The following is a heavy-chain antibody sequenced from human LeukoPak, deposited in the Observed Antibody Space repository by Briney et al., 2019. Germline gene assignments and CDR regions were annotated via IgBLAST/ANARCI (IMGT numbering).Heavy chain of an antibody. Sequence: GGSLRLSCAASGFTFSSHEMTWVRQAPGKGLEWVSYISSSGSSTDYADSVKGRFTISRDNAKNTLYLQMNSLRAEDTAVYYCAREGGYDPFEYWGQGTLVTVSS. CDR3: AREGGYDPFEY. J-gene: IGHJ4*02. V-gene: IGHV3-48*03. D-gene: IGHD5-12*01. CDR2: ISSSGSST. CDR1: GFTFSSHE.